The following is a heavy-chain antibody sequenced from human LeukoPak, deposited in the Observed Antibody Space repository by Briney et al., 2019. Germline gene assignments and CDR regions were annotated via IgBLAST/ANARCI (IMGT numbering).Heavy chain of an antibody. Sequence: SETLSLTCAVYGGSFSGYYWSWIRQPPGKGLEWIGEINHSGSTNYNPSLKSRVTISVDTSKNQFSLKLSSVTAADTAVYYCARGRRWYYFDYWGQRTLVTVSS. CDR3: ARGRRWYYFDY. D-gene: IGHD2-8*01. CDR1: GGSFSGYY. V-gene: IGHV4-34*01. J-gene: IGHJ4*02. CDR2: INHSGST.